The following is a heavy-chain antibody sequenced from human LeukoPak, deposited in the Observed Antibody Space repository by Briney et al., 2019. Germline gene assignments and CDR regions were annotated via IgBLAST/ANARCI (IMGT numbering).Heavy chain of an antibody. J-gene: IGHJ4*02. V-gene: IGHV3-7*05. Sequence: GGSLRLSCAASGFTLSNYWMSWVRQAPGKGLEWVANIKEDGSAKYYVDSVKGHFTISRDNAKNSQYLQMNSLRAEDTAVYYCARDTGYNTFDYWGQGTLVTVSS. CDR1: GFTLSNYW. CDR2: IKEDGSAK. D-gene: IGHD5-24*01. CDR3: ARDTGYNTFDY.